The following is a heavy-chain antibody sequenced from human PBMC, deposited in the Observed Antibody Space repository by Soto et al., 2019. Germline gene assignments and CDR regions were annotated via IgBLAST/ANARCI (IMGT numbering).Heavy chain of an antibody. CDR1: GYTFTNYG. D-gene: IGHD3-22*01. CDR3: ARTNYYDSSGYDNWFDP. J-gene: IGHJ5*02. V-gene: IGHV1-18*01. Sequence: ASVKVSCKASGYTFTNYGVTWVRQAHGQGLEWMGWISAYNGNTKYAQKFQGRVTLTTDTPTSTAYMELRSLRSDDTAVYYCARTNYYDSSGYDNWFDPWGQGTLVTVSS. CDR2: ISAYNGNT.